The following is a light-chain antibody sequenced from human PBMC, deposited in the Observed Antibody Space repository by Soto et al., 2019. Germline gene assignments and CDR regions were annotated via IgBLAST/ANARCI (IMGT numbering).Light chain of an antibody. CDR2: DVS. V-gene: IGLV2-14*01. CDR3: SSYTSSSTLI. Sequence: QSVLTQPASVSGSPGQSITIPCTGTSSDVGGYNYVSWYQQHPGKAPKLMIYDVSNRPSGVSNRFSGSKSGNTASLTISGLQAEDEADYYCSSYTSSSTLIFGTGTKVPVL. CDR1: SSDVGGYNY. J-gene: IGLJ1*01.